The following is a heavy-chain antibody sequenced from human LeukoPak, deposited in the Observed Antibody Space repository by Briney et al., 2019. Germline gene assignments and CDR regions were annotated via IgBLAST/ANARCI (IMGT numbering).Heavy chain of an antibody. D-gene: IGHD6-6*01. Sequence: GESLRISCKASGYTFTGYYMHWVRQAPGQGLEWMGWINPNSGGTNYAQKFQGRVTMTRDTSISTAYMELSRLRSDDTAVYYCARTRSSSSPFDYWGQGTLVTVSS. V-gene: IGHV1-2*02. CDR3: ARTRSSSSPFDY. CDR2: INPNSGGT. CDR1: GYTFTGYY. J-gene: IGHJ4*02.